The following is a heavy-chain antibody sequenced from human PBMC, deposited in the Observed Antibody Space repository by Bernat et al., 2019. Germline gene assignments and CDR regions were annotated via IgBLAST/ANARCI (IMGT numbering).Heavy chain of an antibody. J-gene: IGHJ6*02. Sequence: QVQLVESGGGVVQPGRSPRLSCAASGFTFSSYAMHWVRQAPGKGLEWVAVISYDGSNKYYADSVKGRFTISRDNSKNTLYLQMNSLRAEDTAVYYCAREYSSGWLPYYYYYYGMDVWGQGTTVTVSS. CDR2: ISYDGSNK. D-gene: IGHD6-19*01. V-gene: IGHV3-30-3*01. CDR3: AREYSSGWLPYYYYYYGMDV. CDR1: GFTFSSYA.